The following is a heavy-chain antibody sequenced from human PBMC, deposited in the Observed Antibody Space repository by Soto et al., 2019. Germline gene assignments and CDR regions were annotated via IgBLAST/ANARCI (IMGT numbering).Heavy chain of an antibody. D-gene: IGHD6-6*01. V-gene: IGHV4-34*01. CDR1: GGSFSGYC. Sequence: PSETLSLTCAVYGGSFSGYCWSCIRQPPGKGLEWIVEINHSGSTNYNPSLKSRVTISVDTSKNQFSLRLSSVTAADTAVYYCAGGGIAARDPSDYWGQGTLVTVS. CDR2: INHSGST. J-gene: IGHJ4*02. CDR3: AGGGIAARDPSDY.